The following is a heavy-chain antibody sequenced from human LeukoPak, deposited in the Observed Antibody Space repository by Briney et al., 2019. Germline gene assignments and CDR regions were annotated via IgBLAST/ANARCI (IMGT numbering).Heavy chain of an antibody. CDR1: GFTFSSYA. D-gene: IGHD5-24*01. V-gene: IGHV3-30-3*01. J-gene: IGHJ4*02. Sequence: PGGSLRLSCAASGFTFSSYAMHWVRQAPGKGLEWVAIISYDGSKKFYADSVKGRFTIARDSSKNTLYLQMDSLRAEDTALYYCAKDFNGFNPLYFFDYWGQGTLVTVSS. CDR2: ISYDGSKK. CDR3: AKDFNGFNPLYFFDY.